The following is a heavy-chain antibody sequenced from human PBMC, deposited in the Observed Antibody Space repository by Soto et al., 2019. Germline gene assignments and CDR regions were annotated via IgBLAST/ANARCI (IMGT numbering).Heavy chain of an antibody. V-gene: IGHV4-59*01. D-gene: IGHD4-17*01. CDR3: ASADFTNYGVTFFDN. CDR2: VYYTGST. CDR1: GGSMSRYY. J-gene: IGHJ4*02. Sequence: QVQLQESGPGLVKPSETLSLTCTVSGGSMSRYYWSWIRQPPGKGLEWIGYVYYTGSTNYSPSLKSRLTISVATSNNQFSLRLSSVTAADTAVYYCASADFTNYGVTFFDNWGQGALVTVSS.